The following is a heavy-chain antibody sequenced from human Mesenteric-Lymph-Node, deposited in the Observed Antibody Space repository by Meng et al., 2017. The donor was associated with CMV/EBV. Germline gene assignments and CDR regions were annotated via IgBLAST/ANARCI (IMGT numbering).Heavy chain of an antibody. V-gene: IGHV1-46*01. D-gene: IGHD6-19*01. Sequence: ASVKVSCKASGYTFTSYYMHWVRQAPGQGLEWMGIINPSGGSTSYAQKFQGRVTMTRDTSTSTVYMELSSLRSEDTAVYYCARDRGYSSGWPYGMDVWGQGTTVTVSS. CDR2: INPSGGST. CDR1: GYTFTSYY. J-gene: IGHJ6*02. CDR3: ARDRGYSSGWPYGMDV.